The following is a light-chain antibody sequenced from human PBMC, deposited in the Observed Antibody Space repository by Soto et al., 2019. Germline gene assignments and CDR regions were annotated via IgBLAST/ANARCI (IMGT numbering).Light chain of an antibody. J-gene: IGLJ1*01. CDR3: AAWDDIVNGYV. CDR1: WSNIGRNS. CDR2: SNN. V-gene: IGLV1-44*01. Sequence: QSVLTQPPSVSGTPGQRVSISCSGLWSNIGRNSVSWYHHLPGTAPKLLIYSNNQRPSGVTGRFSGSKSGTSASLAISGRQSEDEADYYCAAWDDIVNGYVFGTGTKVTV.